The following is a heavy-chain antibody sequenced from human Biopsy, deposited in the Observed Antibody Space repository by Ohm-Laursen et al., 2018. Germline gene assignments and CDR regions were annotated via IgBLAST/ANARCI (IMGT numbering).Heavy chain of an antibody. CDR2: IKNEIDGGTT. CDR3: THHYDASDDVFDI. V-gene: IGHV3-15*01. D-gene: IGHD3-22*01. J-gene: IGHJ3*02. CDR1: GFTFSHAW. Sequence: SLRLSCAASGFTFSHAWMSWVRQAPGKGLEWVDRIKNEIDGGTTDYAAPVKGRFTILRDDSKNMLFLQMDSLKTEDTAVYYCTHHYDASDDVFDIWGQGTVVTVSS.